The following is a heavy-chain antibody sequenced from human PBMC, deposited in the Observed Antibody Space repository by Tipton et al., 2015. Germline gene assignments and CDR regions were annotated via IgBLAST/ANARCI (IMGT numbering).Heavy chain of an antibody. CDR1: GGTFSSYT. CDR3: AREGGDYYGSGTYHFDY. V-gene: IGHV1-69*01. Sequence: QSGAEVKKPGSSVKVSCKASGGTFSSYTISWVRQAPGQGLEWMGGIIPRLGTANYAQKFQGRVMITADESTSTADMELSSLRCDDTAVYYCAREGGDYYGSGTYHFDYWGQGTLVTVSS. J-gene: IGHJ4*02. D-gene: IGHD3-10*01. CDR2: IIPRLGTA.